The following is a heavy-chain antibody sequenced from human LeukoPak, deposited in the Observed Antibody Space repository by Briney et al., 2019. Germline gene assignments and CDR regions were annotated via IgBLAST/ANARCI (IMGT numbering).Heavy chain of an antibody. CDR2: IYYSGST. CDR3: ASLPSTMIVVPFDY. Sequence: SETLSLTCTVSGGSISSSSYYWGWIRQPPGKGLEWIVSIYYSGSTYYNPSLKSRVTISVDTSKNQFSLKLSSVTAADTAVYYCASLPSTMIVVPFDYWGQGTLVTVSS. V-gene: IGHV4-39*01. CDR1: GGSISSSSYY. D-gene: IGHD3-22*01. J-gene: IGHJ4*02.